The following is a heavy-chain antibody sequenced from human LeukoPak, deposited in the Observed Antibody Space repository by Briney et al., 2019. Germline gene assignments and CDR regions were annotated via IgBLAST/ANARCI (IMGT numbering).Heavy chain of an antibody. V-gene: IGHV3-33*06. CDR2: VWYDGINN. CDR1: GFTFSSYS. CDR3: AKDRSGTWSFDY. Sequence: GGSLRLSCAASGFTFSSYSMNWVRQAPGKGLEGVAVVWYDGINNVFADSVKGRFTLSRDNSNNTLFLQMNSLRVEDTAVYYCAKDRSGTWSFDYWGQGTLVTVSS. J-gene: IGHJ4*02. D-gene: IGHD3-3*01.